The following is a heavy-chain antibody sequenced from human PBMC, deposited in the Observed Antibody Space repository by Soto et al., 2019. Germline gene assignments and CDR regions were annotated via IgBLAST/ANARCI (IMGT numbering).Heavy chain of an antibody. CDR3: GRTIYTEYAVTYMDV. D-gene: IGHD2-2*01. V-gene: IGHV4-4*02. CDR2: VHHSGTT. CDR1: GDSISNSW. J-gene: IGHJ6*02. Sequence: QVQLQESGPGLVKPSGTLSLTCAVSGDSISNSWWTWVRQPPGKGLEWIGEVHHSGTTNYDPSLKSRLTISVNTSKNQFSLKLSSVTAADTALYYCGRTIYTEYAVTYMDVWGQGTTVTVSS.